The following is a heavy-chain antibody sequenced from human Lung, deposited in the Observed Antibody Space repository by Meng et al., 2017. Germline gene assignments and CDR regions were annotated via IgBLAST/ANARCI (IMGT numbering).Heavy chain of an antibody. CDR2: ITGDGSST. D-gene: IGHD4-17*01. V-gene: IGHV3-74*01. CDR3: ARGGVTTDD. J-gene: IGHJ4*02. Sequence: VALVEYGGGLVQPGGSLRLSCAASGFTFSTHWMHWVRQAPGKGLEWVSRITGDGSSTIYADSVQGRFTMSRDNAKNTLSLQMNSLRAEDTAVYYCARGGVTTDDWGQGTLVTVSS. CDR1: GFTFSTHW.